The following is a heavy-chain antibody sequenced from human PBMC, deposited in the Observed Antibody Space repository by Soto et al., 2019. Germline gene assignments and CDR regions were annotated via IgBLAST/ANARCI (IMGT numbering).Heavy chain of an antibody. Sequence: QVQLVESGGGVVQPGRSLRLSCAASGFTFSSYGMHWVRQAPGKGLEWVAVISYDGSNKYYADSVKGRFTISRDNSKNTLDLQSNSLRAEDTTVYYCAKDRVVSGYEDYYYGMDVWGQGTTVTVSS. CDR1: GFTFSSYG. CDR2: ISYDGSNK. V-gene: IGHV3-30*18. D-gene: IGHD5-12*01. J-gene: IGHJ6*02. CDR3: AKDRVVSGYEDYYYGMDV.